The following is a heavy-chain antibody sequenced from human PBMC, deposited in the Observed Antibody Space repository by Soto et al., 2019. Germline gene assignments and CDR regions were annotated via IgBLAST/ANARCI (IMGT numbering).Heavy chain of an antibody. CDR3: ARDGGGYCSSTSCSPNWFDP. V-gene: IGHV4-31*03. CDR2: IYYSGST. J-gene: IGHJ5*02. D-gene: IGHD2-2*01. Sequence: KSSETLSLTCTVSGGSISSGGYYWSWIRQHPGKGLEWIGNIYYSGSTYYNPSLKSRVTISVDTSKNQFSLRLSSVTAADTAVYYCARDGGGYCSSTSCSPNWFDPWGQGTLVTVSS. CDR1: GGSISSGGYY.